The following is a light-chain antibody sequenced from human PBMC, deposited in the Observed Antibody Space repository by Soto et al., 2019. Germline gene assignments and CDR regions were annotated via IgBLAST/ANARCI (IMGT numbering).Light chain of an antibody. CDR1: QGISSY. J-gene: IGKJ5*01. CDR2: AAS. V-gene: IGKV1-8*01. CDR3: QQYYSYPLIT. Sequence: AIRMTQSPSSFSASTGDRVTITCRASQGISSYLAWYQQKPGKAPKLLIYAASTLQSGVPSRFXGSGSGTDFTLTISCLQSEDFATYYCQQYYSYPLITFGQGTRLEIK.